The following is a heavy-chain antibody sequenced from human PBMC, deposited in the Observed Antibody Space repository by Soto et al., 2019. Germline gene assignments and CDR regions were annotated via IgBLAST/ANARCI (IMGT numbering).Heavy chain of an antibody. D-gene: IGHD5-12*01. CDR3: ARQRWLQSPYYYYYGMDV. CDR2: IYYSGST. CDR1: GGSISSSSYY. V-gene: IGHV4-39*01. Sequence: SETLSLTCTVSGGSISSSSYYWGWIRQPPGKGLEWIGSIYYSGSTYYNPSLKSRVAISVDTSKNQFSLKLSAVTAAETAVYYCARQRWLQSPYYYYYGMDVWGQGTTVTVSS. J-gene: IGHJ6*02.